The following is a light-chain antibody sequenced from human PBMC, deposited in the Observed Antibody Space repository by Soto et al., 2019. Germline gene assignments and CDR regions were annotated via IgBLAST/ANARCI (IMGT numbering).Light chain of an antibody. CDR3: QYLNSFPLT. J-gene: IGKJ4*01. Sequence: EIVMTQSPATLSVSPGERATLFCRASQSVSSDLAWYQQKPGQAPRLLISGASTRATGIPARFSGSGSGTEFALTISSLQPEDVATYYCQYLNSFPLTFGGGTKVDIK. CDR1: QSVSSD. V-gene: IGKV3-15*01. CDR2: GAS.